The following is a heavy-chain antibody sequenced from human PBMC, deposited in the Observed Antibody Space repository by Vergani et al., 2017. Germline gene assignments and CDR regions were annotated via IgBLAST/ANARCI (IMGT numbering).Heavy chain of an antibody. CDR2: TWYEGNNN. Sequence: QVHLVESGGGVVQPGRSLTLSCVASGFSFRGHGMHWVRQAPGRGLEWVSMTWYEGNNNYYADTVKGRFTISKDISKNTLYLQMNSLRGDDTAVYYCARETRDTPASLDYWREGTMVTVSS. V-gene: IGHV3-33*08. J-gene: IGHJ4*02. CDR1: GFSFRGHG. D-gene: IGHD5-24*01. CDR3: ARETRDTPASLDY.